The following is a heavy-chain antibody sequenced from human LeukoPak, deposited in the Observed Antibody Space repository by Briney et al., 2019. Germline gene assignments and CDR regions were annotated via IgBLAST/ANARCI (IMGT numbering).Heavy chain of an antibody. V-gene: IGHV3-11*01. CDR2: ISRSGSTI. CDR1: GFTFSDCY. J-gene: IGHJ4*02. D-gene: IGHD2-2*01. Sequence: GGSLRLSCAASGFTFSDCYMSWIRQAPGKGLEWVSYISRSGSTIYYADSVKGRFTISRDNAKNSLYLQMNSLRAEDTAVYYCAAGKSSYAYFDYWGQGTLVTVSS. CDR3: AAGKSSYAYFDY.